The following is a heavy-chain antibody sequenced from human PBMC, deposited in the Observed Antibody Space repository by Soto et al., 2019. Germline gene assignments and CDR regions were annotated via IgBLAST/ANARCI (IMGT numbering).Heavy chain of an antibody. CDR1: GLIFSKHA. D-gene: IGHD3-10*01. V-gene: IGHV3-23*01. CDR2: ISGSGGST. J-gene: IGHJ6*02. CDR3: AKVLDYYFRGMDV. Sequence: EVQLLESGGGLVQPGGSLRLSCGASGLIFSKHAFMWVRQAPGKGLQWVSGISGSGGSTYYADSVKDRFSISRDNFKDTLYLHMSSLRDEDTAIYYCAKVLDYYFRGMDVWGHGTTVTVSS.